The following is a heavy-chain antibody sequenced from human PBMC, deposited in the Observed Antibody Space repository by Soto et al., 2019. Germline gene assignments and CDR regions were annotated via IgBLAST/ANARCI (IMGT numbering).Heavy chain of an antibody. CDR3: TREAVEFDN. CDR1: GFTFRAYA. CDR2: ISYEGSIE. D-gene: IGHD2-15*01. J-gene: IGHJ4*02. Sequence: GGSLRLSCAASGFTFRAYAMHWVRQAPGKGLEWLSLISYEGSIEYYADSVKGRFTISRDNSKNTLYLQMSSLRAEDTALYFCTREAVEFDNWGQGTLVTVSS. V-gene: IGHV3-30*04.